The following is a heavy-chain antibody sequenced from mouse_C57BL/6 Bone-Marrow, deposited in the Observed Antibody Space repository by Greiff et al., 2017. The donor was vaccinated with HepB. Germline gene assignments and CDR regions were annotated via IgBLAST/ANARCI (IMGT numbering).Heavy chain of an antibody. V-gene: IGHV6-3*01. J-gene: IGHJ4*01. Sequence: EVQGVESGGGLVQPGGSMKLSCVASGFTFSNYWMNWVRQSPEKGLEWVAQIRLKSDNYATHYAESVKGRFTISRDDSKSSVYLQMNNLRAEDTGIYYCKAMDYWGQGTSVTVSS. CDR2: IRLKSDNYAT. CDR3: KAMDY. CDR1: GFTFSNYW.